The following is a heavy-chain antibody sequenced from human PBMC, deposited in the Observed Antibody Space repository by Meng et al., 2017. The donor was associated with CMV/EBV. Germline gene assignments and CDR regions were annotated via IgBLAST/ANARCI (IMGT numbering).Heavy chain of an antibody. J-gene: IGHJ6*02. CDR3: ARGRANTFMWVERLPYSSGGSCYDPYYYYYGMDV. CDR1: GFTFSSYS. Sequence: GESLKISCAASGFTFSSYSMNWVRQAPGKGLEWVSSISSSSSYIYYADSVKGRFTISRDNAKNSLYLQMNSLRAEDTAVYYCARGRANTFMWVERLPYSSGGSCYDPYYYYYGMDVWDQGTTVTVSS. V-gene: IGHV3-21*01. D-gene: IGHD2-15*01. CDR2: ISSSSSYI.